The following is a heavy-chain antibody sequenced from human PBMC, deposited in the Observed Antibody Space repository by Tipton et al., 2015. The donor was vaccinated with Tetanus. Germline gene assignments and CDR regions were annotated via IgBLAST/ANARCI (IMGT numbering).Heavy chain of an antibody. CDR3: AKAPRPLPLAGTPPDDYYYMDV. D-gene: IGHD6-19*01. CDR1: GFIFSGSA. CDR2: ISSSGVYT. J-gene: IGHJ6*03. Sequence: SLRLSCAASGFIFSGSAMHWVRQAPGKGLEWLSGISSSGVYTSYADSLKGRFTTSRDNSKNTLYLQMSSLRAEDTALYYCAKAPRPLPLAGTPPDDYYYMDVWGKGTTVTVSS. V-gene: IGHV3-23*01.